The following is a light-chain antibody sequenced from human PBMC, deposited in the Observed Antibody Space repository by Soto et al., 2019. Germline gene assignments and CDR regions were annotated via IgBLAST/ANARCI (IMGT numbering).Light chain of an antibody. CDR2: EVS. J-gene: IGLJ1*01. Sequence: QSALTQPPSASGSPGQSVTISCTGTSSDVGGYNYVSWYQQYPGEAPKLMIYEVSKRPSGVTDRFSGSKSGNTASLTVSGLQAEDEADYYCSSYAGSKTFVFGNGTRSPS. CDR3: SSYAGSKTFV. V-gene: IGLV2-8*01. CDR1: SSDVGGYNY.